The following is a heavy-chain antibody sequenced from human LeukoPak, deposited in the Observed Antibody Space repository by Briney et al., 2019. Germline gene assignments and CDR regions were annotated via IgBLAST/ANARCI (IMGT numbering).Heavy chain of an antibody. CDR3: ARDETIVGATPNFDY. V-gene: IGHV3-21*01. CDR1: GFTFSSYS. Sequence: GGSLRLSCAASGFTFSSYSMNWVRQAPGKGLEWVSSISSSSYIYYADSVKGRFTISRDNAKNSLYLQMNSLRAEDTAVYYCARDETIVGATPNFDYWGQGTLVTVSS. CDR2: ISSSSYI. D-gene: IGHD1-26*01. J-gene: IGHJ4*02.